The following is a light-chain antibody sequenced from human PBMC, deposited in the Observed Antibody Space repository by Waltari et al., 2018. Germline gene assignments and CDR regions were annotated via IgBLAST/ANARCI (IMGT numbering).Light chain of an antibody. Sequence: EIAFTQSPGPRSLSPGERDTLSCMTSQSISRYLAWYQQKPGQAPSLLIYAASSRATGVPDRFSGSGSGTDFSLTISRLEPEDLAVYYCQQHERLPAMFGQGTKVEIK. CDR2: AAS. V-gene: IGKV3-20*01. CDR1: QSISRY. J-gene: IGKJ1*01. CDR3: QQHERLPAM.